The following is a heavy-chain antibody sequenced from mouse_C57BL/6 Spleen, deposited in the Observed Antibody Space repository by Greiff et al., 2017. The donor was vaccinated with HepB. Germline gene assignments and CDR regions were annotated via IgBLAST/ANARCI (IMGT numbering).Heavy chain of an antibody. Sequence: EVQLVESGPVLVKPGASVKMSCKASGYTFTDYYMNWVKQSHGKSLEWIGVINPYNGGTSYNQKFKGKATLTVDKSSSTAYMELNSLTSEDSAVYYCARTYYSNSYWYFDVWGTGTTVTVSS. D-gene: IGHD2-5*01. V-gene: IGHV1-19*01. CDR3: ARTYYSNSYWYFDV. CDR2: INPYNGGT. CDR1: GYTFTDYY. J-gene: IGHJ1*03.